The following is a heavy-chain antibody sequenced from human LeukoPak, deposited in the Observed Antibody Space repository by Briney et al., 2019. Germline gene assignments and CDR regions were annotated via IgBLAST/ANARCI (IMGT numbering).Heavy chain of an antibody. J-gene: IGHJ4*02. CDR3: AKDSSDYYFDY. V-gene: IGHV3-30*02. CDR2: IWYDEITK. Sequence: GGSLRPSCVASGFTFRSYGIHWVRQAPGKGLEWLAFIWYDEITKDYADSVKGRFTISRDNSKNTLYVQMTSLRADDTAVYYCAKDSSDYYFDYWGQGTLVTVSS. CDR1: GFTFRSYG. D-gene: IGHD3-22*01.